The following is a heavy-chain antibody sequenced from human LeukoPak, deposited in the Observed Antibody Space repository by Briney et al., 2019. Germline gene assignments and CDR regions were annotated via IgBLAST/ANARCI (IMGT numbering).Heavy chain of an antibody. J-gene: IGHJ6*03. CDR3: ARHIGGGIEDMDV. CDR2: IYVTGT. V-gene: IGHV4-59*08. CDR1: GSSIGTYY. D-gene: IGHD3-16*02. Sequence: PSETLSLTCTVSGSSIGTYYWSWIRQSPGKGLEWIGYIYVTGTRYNPHLQSRVTISVDRSRNQFFLKMSSVTAADTAVYYCARHIGGGIEDMDVWGKGTKVIVSS.